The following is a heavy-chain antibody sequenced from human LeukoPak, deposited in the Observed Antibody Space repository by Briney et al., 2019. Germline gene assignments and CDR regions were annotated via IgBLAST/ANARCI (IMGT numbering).Heavy chain of an antibody. D-gene: IGHD4-17*01. J-gene: IGHJ4*02. CDR1: GYTFTGYY. CDR2: INSDSGGT. CDR3: ARDTITVTTPYFDY. Sequence: ASVRVSCKASGYTFTGYYIDWVRQAPGQGLEWMGWINSDSGGTNYAQKFQGRVTMTRDTSTSTAYMELSSLRSDDTAFYYCARDTITVTTPYFDYWGQGTLVTVSS. V-gene: IGHV1-2*02.